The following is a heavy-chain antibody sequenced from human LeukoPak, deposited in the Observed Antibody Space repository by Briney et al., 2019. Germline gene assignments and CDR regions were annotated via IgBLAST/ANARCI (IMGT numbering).Heavy chain of an antibody. Sequence: SETLSLTCTASGGSISSSSYYWGWIRQPPGKGLERIGSIYYSGSTYYNPSLKSRVTISVDTSKNQFSLKLSSVTAADTAVYYCAREERWEPHAFDIWGQGTMVTVSS. D-gene: IGHD1-26*01. CDR1: GGSISSSSYY. CDR3: AREERWEPHAFDI. J-gene: IGHJ3*02. CDR2: IYYSGST. V-gene: IGHV4-39*07.